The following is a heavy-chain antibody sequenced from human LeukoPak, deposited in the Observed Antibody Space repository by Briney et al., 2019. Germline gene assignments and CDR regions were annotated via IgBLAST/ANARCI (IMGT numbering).Heavy chain of an antibody. D-gene: IGHD4-17*01. J-gene: IGHJ4*02. V-gene: IGHV4-59*01. CDR2: IYYSGST. CDR1: GGSISSYY. CDR3: ARETTVTALDY. Sequence: SETLSLTCTVSGGSISSYYWSWIRQPPGKGLEWIGCIYYSGSTNYNPSLKSRVTISVDTSKNQFSLKLSSVTAADTAVYYCARETTVTALDYWGQGTLVTVSS.